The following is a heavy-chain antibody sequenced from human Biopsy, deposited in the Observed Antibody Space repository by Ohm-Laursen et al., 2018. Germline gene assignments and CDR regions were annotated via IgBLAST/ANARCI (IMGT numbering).Heavy chain of an antibody. Sequence: SLRLSCAASGFTFSDYYMNWIRQAPGKGLERVSFITNTGRTVYADSVKGRFTISGDNADNSLHLQMKSLRAEDTAAYYCARELGNGMDVWGQGTKVTVSS. CDR3: ARELGNGMDV. V-gene: IGHV3-11*01. CDR2: ITNTGRTV. CDR1: GFTFSDYY. J-gene: IGHJ6*02.